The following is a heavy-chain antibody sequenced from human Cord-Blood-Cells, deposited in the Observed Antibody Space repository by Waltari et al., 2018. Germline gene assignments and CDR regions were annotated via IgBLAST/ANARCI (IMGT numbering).Heavy chain of an antibody. J-gene: IGHJ6*02. CDR3: ATDADSGSYSFGYYYYGMDV. D-gene: IGHD1-26*01. Sequence: EVQLVQSGAEVKKPGATVKISCKVSGYTFTDYYMHWVQQAPGKGLAWMGLVDPEDGETIDAGKFQGRVTITAETSTDTADMELSSLRAEDTAVYYCATDADSGSYSFGYYYYGMDVWGQGTTVTVSS. CDR1: GYTFTDYY. V-gene: IGHV1-69-2*01. CDR2: VDPEDGET.